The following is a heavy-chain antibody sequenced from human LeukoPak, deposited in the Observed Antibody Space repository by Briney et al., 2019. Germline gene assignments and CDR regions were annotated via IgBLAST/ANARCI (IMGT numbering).Heavy chain of an antibody. V-gene: IGHV4-38-2*02. J-gene: IGHJ4*02. CDR2: IYHSGST. CDR3: ARLGVGASSSAY. Sequence: PSETLSLTCTVSGYSISSDYYWGWIRQPPGKGLEWIGFIYHSGSTYYNPSHKSRVTISVDTSKNQFSLKLSSVTAADTAVYYCARLGVGASSSAYWGQGTLVTVSS. D-gene: IGHD1-26*01. CDR1: GYSISSDYY.